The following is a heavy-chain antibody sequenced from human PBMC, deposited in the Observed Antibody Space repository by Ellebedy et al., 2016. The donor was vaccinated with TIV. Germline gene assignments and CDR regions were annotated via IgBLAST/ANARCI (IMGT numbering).Heavy chain of an antibody. J-gene: IGHJ4*02. Sequence: MPSETLSLTCTVSGGSISNSDYYWDWIRQPPGKGLEWIGSIYYSGSTYYNPSLKSRVTLTTDTSISTAYMELSTLTSDDTAVYYCVRDLTNPLKGDYWGQGTLVTVSS. D-gene: IGHD2-8*01. V-gene: IGHV4-39*02. CDR1: GGSISNSDYY. CDR3: VRDLTNPLKGDY. CDR2: IYYSGST.